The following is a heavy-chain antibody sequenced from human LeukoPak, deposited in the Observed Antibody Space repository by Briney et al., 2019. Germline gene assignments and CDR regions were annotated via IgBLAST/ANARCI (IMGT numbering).Heavy chain of an antibody. Sequence: GGSLRLSCAASGFTFSSYGMHWVRQAPGKGLEWVAVISYDGSNKYYADSVKGRFTISRDNSKNTLYLQMNSLRAEDTAVYYCVKGIFDYWGQGTLVTVPS. CDR3: VKGIFDY. CDR2: ISYDGSNK. CDR1: GFTFSSYG. J-gene: IGHJ4*02. V-gene: IGHV3-30*03.